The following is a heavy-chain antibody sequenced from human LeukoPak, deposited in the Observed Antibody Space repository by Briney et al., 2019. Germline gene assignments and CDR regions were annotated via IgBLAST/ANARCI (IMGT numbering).Heavy chain of an antibody. V-gene: IGHV4-34*01. J-gene: IGHJ4*02. CDR1: GGSFSGYY. Sequence: SETLSLTCAVYGGSFSGYYWSWIRQPPGKRLEWIGEINHSGSTNYNPSLKSRVTISVDTSKNQFSLKLSSVTAADTAVYYCARASLTVTTFRFDYWGQGTLVTVSS. CDR3: ARASLTVTTFRFDY. D-gene: IGHD4-17*01. CDR2: INHSGST.